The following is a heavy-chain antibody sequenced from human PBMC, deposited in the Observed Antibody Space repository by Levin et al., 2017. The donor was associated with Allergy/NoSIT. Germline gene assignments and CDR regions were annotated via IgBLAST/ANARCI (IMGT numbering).Heavy chain of an antibody. CDR2: IGGSGGST. Sequence: GGSLRLSCAASGFMFSSYAMSWVRQAPGKGLEWVSTIGGSGGSTYSADSVKGRFTISRDNSKNTLYLQMNSLRAEDTAVYYCAKEVYGAGGLYYYGLDVWGQGSTVTVSS. V-gene: IGHV3-23*01. CDR3: AKEVYGAGGLYYYGLDV. CDR1: GFMFSSYA. J-gene: IGHJ6*02. D-gene: IGHD3-10*01.